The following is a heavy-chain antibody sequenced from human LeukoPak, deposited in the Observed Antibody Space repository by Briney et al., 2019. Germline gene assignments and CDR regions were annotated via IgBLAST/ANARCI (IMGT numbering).Heavy chain of an antibody. CDR2: IYYSGST. Sequence: SQTLSLTCNVSGGSISSGGYRWHWIRQHPGKGLEWIGYIYYSGSTNYSPSLKSRVTISVDTSKNQLSLKVISVTAADTAVYYCARHYVTIFGVPRPFDYWGQGTLVTVSS. CDR1: GGSISSGGYR. J-gene: IGHJ4*02. CDR3: ARHYVTIFGVPRPFDY. V-gene: IGHV4-31*03. D-gene: IGHD3-3*01.